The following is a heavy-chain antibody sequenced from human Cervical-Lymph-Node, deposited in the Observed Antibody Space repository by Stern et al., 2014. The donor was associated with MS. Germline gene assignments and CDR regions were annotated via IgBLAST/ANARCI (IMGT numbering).Heavy chain of an antibody. CDR1: GFNFSSYA. D-gene: IGHD3-10*01. Sequence: VQLVESGGGVVQPGRALRLSCAATGFNFSSYAMQWVRQAPGKGLEWLAVISYDGSKAYYTESVKGRFTVSRDNSKNTLFLQVSSLRPEDTAEYYCARDLVWFGELDWGAMDVWGHGITVTVSS. V-gene: IGHV3-30-3*01. J-gene: IGHJ6*02. CDR2: ISYDGSKA. CDR3: ARDLVWFGELDWGAMDV.